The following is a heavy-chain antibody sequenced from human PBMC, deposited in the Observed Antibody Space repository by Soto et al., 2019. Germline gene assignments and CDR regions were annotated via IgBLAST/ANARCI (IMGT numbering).Heavy chain of an antibody. Sequence: QVQLVESGGGVVQPGRSLRLSCAASGFTFSSYAMHWVRQAPGKGLEWVAVISYDGSNKYYADSVKGRFTISRDNSKNTLYLQMNSLRAEDTAVYYCARDGVVVVAATQDYYYYGIDVWGQGTTVTVSS. D-gene: IGHD2-15*01. CDR1: GFTFSSYA. CDR3: ARDGVVVVAATQDYYYYGIDV. J-gene: IGHJ6*02. V-gene: IGHV3-30-3*01. CDR2: ISYDGSNK.